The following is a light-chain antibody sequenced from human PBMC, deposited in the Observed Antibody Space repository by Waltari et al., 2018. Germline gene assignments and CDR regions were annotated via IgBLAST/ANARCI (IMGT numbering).Light chain of an antibody. CDR1: ALPKKY. Sequence: SYELTQPPSVSVSPGQTARIPCSGDALPKKYAYWYQQKSGQAPVLVIYEDNKRPSGIPARFSGSSSGTMATLTISGAQVEDEADYYCYSTDSSGNHRVFGGGTKLTVL. CDR2: EDN. V-gene: IGLV3-10*01. J-gene: IGLJ3*02. CDR3: YSTDSSGNHRV.